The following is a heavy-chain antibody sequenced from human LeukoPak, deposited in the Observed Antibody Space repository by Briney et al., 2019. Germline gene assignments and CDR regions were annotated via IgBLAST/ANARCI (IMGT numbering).Heavy chain of an antibody. J-gene: IGHJ5*02. Sequence: YIYYSGSTYYNPSLKSRVTISVDTSKNQFSLKLSSVTAADTAVYYCARDGQLSGYQNWFDPWGQGTLLTVSS. D-gene: IGHD3-22*01. V-gene: IGHV4-31*02. CDR2: IYYSGST. CDR3: ARDGQLSGYQNWFDP.